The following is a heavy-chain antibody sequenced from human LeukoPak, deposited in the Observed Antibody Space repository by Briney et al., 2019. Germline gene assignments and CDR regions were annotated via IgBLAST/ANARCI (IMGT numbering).Heavy chain of an antibody. CDR1: GFTFSSYA. J-gene: IGHJ4*02. Sequence: GGSLRLSCAASGFTFSSYAMSWVRQAPGKGLEWVSAISGSGGSTYYADSVKGRFTISGDNSKNTLYLQMNSLRAEDTAVYYCAKLSTMTTYGYFDYWGQGTLVTVSS. D-gene: IGHD4-17*01. CDR3: AKLSTMTTYGYFDY. CDR2: ISGSGGST. V-gene: IGHV3-23*01.